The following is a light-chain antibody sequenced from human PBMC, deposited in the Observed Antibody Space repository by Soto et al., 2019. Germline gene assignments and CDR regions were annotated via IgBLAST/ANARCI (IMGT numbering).Light chain of an antibody. V-gene: IGLV2-8*01. J-gene: IGLJ1*01. CDR3: LSYAGSNNFYV. CDR2: DVS. Sequence: QSVLTQPPSASGSPGEPVTISCTGTSSDVGGYNYVSWYQQHPGKAPKLMIYDVSKRPSGVPDRFSGSKSGNTASLTVSGLQAEDEADYCCLSYAGSNNFYVFGTGTKLTVL. CDR1: SSDVGGYNY.